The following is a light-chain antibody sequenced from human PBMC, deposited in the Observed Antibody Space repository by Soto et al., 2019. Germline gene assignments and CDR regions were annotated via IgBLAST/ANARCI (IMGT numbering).Light chain of an antibody. V-gene: IGLV2-14*01. CDR3: SSYTSSSTLGV. CDR1: SSDVGGYNY. CDR2: DVS. Sequence: QSVLTQPASVSGSPGQSITISCTGTSSDVGGYNYVSWYQQHPGKAPKLMIYDVSNRPSGVSNRFSGSKSGNTASLTISGLQAEDEADYYCSSYTSSSTLGVFGGGIQVTVL. J-gene: IGLJ2*01.